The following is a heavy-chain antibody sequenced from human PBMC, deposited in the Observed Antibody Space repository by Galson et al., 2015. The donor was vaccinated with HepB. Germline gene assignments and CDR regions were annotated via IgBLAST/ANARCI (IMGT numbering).Heavy chain of an antibody. CDR2: KRGKAHSYTT. D-gene: IGHD3-3*01. V-gene: IGHV3-72*01. CDR1: GFTFSDHY. CDR3: TRGRHGVGFDL. Sequence: SLRLSCAASGFTFSDHYVDWVRQAPGKGLEWISRKRGKAHSYTTEYAASVKGRFAISRDDSRSSSYLQMNSLNPEDTAVYYCTRGRHGVGFDLWGQGTLVTVSS. J-gene: IGHJ3*01.